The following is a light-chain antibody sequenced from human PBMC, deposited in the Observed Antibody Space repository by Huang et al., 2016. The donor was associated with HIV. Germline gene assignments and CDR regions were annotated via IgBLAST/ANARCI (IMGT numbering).Light chain of an antibody. Sequence: DIVMTQSPDSLAVSLGERANISCKSSQSILYSSNHKNYLAWYQQRPGQPPNLRIYWASTRKSGVPDRFSGSGSWTDFTLTISSLQAEDVAVYYCQQYYNTPGTFGRGTKVEVK. CDR1: QSILYSSNHKNY. V-gene: IGKV4-1*01. CDR3: QQYYNTPGT. CDR2: WAS. J-gene: IGKJ1*01.